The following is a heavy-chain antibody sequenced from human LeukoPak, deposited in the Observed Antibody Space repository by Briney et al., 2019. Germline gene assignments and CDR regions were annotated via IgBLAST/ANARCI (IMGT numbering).Heavy chain of an antibody. V-gene: IGHV5-51*01. J-gene: IGHJ4*02. CDR1: GYTFSSYW. D-gene: IGHD3-3*01. CDR2: IYPGDSDT. CDR3: ARQNDFRLDY. Sequence: HGESLRISCKGSGYTFSSYWIGWVRQMPGKGLEWTGIIYPGDSDTRYSPSLQGQVTISVDTSIGTAYLQWSSLKASDTAIYYCARQNDFRLDYWGQGTLVTVSS.